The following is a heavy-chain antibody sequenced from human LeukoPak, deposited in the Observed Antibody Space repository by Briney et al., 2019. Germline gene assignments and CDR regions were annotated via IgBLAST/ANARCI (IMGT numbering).Heavy chain of an antibody. Sequence: SETLSLTCTVSGGSISSYYWNWIRQPAGKGLEWIGRISTTGSTNYNPSLKSRLTMSVDTSKNQYSLRLSSVSAADTAVYYCAREYSSSSGRTFDYWGQGTLVTVSS. CDR3: AREYSSSSGRTFDY. CDR2: ISTTGST. D-gene: IGHD6-6*01. J-gene: IGHJ4*02. V-gene: IGHV4-4*07. CDR1: GGSISSYY.